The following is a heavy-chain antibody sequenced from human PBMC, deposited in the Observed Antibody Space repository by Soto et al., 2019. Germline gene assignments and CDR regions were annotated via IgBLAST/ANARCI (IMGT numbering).Heavy chain of an antibody. CDR1: VYTFTSYG. Sequence: ASSKVSGKSSVYTFTSYGISWVQPSPGQGLEWMGWMSAYNGNTNYAQKLQGRVTMTTDTYTSTAYMELRSLRSDDTGVYYCARDSYYDYWGQGTLVTVSS. J-gene: IGHJ4*03. CDR3: ARDSYYDY. V-gene: IGHV1-18*01. CDR2: MSAYNGNT.